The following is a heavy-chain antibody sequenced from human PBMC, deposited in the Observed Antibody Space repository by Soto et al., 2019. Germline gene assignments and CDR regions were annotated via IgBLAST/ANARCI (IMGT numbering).Heavy chain of an antibody. CDR1: GFTFSRYA. J-gene: IGHJ4*02. CDR3: AKAQGTFYFDY. V-gene: IGHV3-23*01. Sequence: EVQLLESGGGLVQRGGSRRLSCAAPGFTFSRYAMSWVRQAPGKGLEWVSAIRGSGGGTYYADPVKGRFTISRDNSKNTLYLQMNSLRAEDTAIYYCAKAQGTFYFDYWGQGTLVTVSA. D-gene: IGHD3-10*01. CDR2: IRGSGGGT.